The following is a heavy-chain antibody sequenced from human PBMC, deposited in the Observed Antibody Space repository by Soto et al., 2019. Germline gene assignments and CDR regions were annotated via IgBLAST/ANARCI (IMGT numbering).Heavy chain of an antibody. CDR3: ATGRYYYGSEY. Sequence: SSETLSLTCTVSGGSISSYYWSWIRQAPGKGLEWIGYVYYSGSTNYNPSLKSRVTISLDTSKNQFSLILSSVTAADTAVYYCATGRYYYGSEYWGQGTLVTVSS. D-gene: IGHD3-10*01. V-gene: IGHV4-59*01. CDR2: VYYSGST. CDR1: GGSISSYY. J-gene: IGHJ4*02.